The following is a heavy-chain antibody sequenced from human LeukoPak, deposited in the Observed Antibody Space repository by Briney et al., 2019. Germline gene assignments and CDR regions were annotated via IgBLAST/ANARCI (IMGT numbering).Heavy chain of an antibody. CDR3: ARDDAAYYFDF. CDR1: VFTFSSYA. D-gene: IGHD6-25*01. V-gene: IGHV3-30-3*01. Sequence: PGGSLRFSCSASVFTFSSYAMHWVRQAPGKGVEWVAVISYEGSNKYYADSVKGRFNISRHSSKNTLYLHMNSLRAEDTAVYFCARDDAAYYFDFWGQGTLVTVSS. J-gene: IGHJ4*02. CDR2: ISYEGSNK.